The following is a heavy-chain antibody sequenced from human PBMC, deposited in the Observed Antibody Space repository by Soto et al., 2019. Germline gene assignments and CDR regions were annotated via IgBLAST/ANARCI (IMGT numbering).Heavy chain of an antibody. Sequence: PSPTHPLTCVGSGDTVSSNSVAWNWVRKSPSRGLEWLGRTYYRSRWYSDYAVSVRSRIDINADTSKNQVPLQLNSVTPEDTAVYYCARSEEDSDYYYYGMDVWSQGTTVTVSS. J-gene: IGHJ6*02. CDR2: TYYRSRWYS. D-gene: IGHD2-15*01. CDR1: GDTVSSNSVA. CDR3: ARSEEDSDYYYYGMDV. V-gene: IGHV6-1*01.